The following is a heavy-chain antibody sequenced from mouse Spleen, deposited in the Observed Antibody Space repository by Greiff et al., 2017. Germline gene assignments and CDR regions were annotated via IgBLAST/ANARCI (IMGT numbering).Heavy chain of an antibody. Sequence: QVQLKESGAELVKPGASVKLSCKASGYTFTEYTIHWVKQRSGQGLEWIGWFYPGSGSIKYNEKFKDKATLTADKSSSTVYMELSRLTSEDSAVYFCARHERPLYDYDVPWFAYWGQGTLVTVSA. CDR3: ARHERPLYDYDVPWFAY. V-gene: IGHV1-62-2*01. D-gene: IGHD2-4*01. CDR1: GYTFTEYT. CDR2: FYPGSGSI. J-gene: IGHJ3*01.